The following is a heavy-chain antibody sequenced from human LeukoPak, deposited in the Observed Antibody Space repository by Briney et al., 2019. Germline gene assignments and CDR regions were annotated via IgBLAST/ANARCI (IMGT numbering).Heavy chain of an antibody. V-gene: IGHV4-4*07. CDR3: ARESGTRYCSSTSCYEFDP. J-gene: IGHJ5*02. Sequence: PSETLSLTCTVSGGSISSYYWSWIRQPAGKGLEWIGRIYTSGSTNYNPSLKSRVTMSVDTSKNQFSLKLSSVTAADTAVYYCARESGTRYCSSTSCYEFDPWGQGTLVTVSS. CDR1: GGSISSYY. D-gene: IGHD2-2*01. CDR2: IYTSGST.